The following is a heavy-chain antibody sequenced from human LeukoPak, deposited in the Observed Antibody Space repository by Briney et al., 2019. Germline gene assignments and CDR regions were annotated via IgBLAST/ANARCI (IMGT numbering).Heavy chain of an antibody. CDR1: GFSFSIYG. CDR2: ISGSGGNT. Sequence: GGSLRLSCEASGFSFSIYGMSWVRQAPGKGLEWVSGISGSGGNTYYAEALTGRFTVSRDNAKNSLYLQMNSLIAEDTALYYCARDGGWYKRGLDYFYYYMDVWGTGTTVTVSS. D-gene: IGHD6-19*01. V-gene: IGHV3-23*01. CDR3: ARDGGWYKRGLDYFYYYMDV. J-gene: IGHJ6*03.